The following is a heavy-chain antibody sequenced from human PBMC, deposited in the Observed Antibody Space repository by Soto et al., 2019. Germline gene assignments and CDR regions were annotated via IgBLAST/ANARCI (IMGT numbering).Heavy chain of an antibody. CDR1: GGTFSSYA. Sequence: QVQLVQSGAEVKKPGSSVKVSCKASGGTFSSYAISWVRQAPGQGLEWMGGIIPIFGTANYAQKFQGRVTITADEPTSTAQIELSSLRFEDTAVYYGARGGAWGYYDSSGRYNWFDPWGQGTLVTVSS. J-gene: IGHJ5*02. V-gene: IGHV1-69*01. CDR2: IIPIFGTA. D-gene: IGHD3-22*01. CDR3: ARGGAWGYYDSSGRYNWFDP.